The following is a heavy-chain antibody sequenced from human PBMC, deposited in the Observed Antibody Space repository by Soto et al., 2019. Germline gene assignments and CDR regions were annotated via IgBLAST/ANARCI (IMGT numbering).Heavy chain of an antibody. J-gene: IGHJ3*02. CDR2: IIPIFGTA. V-gene: IGHV1-69*13. Sequence: RASVKVSCKASGGTFSSYAISWVRQAPGQGLEWMGGIIPIFGTANYAQKFQGRVTITADESTSTAYMELSSLRSEDTAVYYCARLPLKGPGAFDIWGQGTMVTVSS. CDR3: ARLPLKGPGAFDI. CDR1: GGTFSSYA.